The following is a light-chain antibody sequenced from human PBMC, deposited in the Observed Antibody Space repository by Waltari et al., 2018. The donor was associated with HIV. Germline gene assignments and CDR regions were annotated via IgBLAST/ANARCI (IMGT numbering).Light chain of an antibody. J-gene: IGLJ1*01. CDR2: DVS. V-gene: IGLV2-11*01. Sequence: QSALPQPRSVSGSPGQSVTISCTGTSSDVGGYNYVSWYQQHPGKAPELMIYDVSKRPSGVPDRFSGSKSGNTASLTISGLQAEDEADYYCCSYAGSYTVYVFGTGTKVTVL. CDR1: SSDVGGYNY. CDR3: CSYAGSYTVYV.